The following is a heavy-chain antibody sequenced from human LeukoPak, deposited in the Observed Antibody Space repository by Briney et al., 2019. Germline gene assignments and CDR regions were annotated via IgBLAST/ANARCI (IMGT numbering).Heavy chain of an antibody. Sequence: ALVKVSCKASGYTFTGYYMHWVRQAPGQGLEWMGWINPNSGGTNYAQKFQGRVTMTRDTSISTAYMELSRLRSDDTAVYYCARDLLVRGVFAWFDPWGQGTLVTVSS. CDR2: INPNSGGT. CDR1: GYTFTGYY. J-gene: IGHJ5*02. V-gene: IGHV1-2*02. D-gene: IGHD3-10*01. CDR3: ARDLLVRGVFAWFDP.